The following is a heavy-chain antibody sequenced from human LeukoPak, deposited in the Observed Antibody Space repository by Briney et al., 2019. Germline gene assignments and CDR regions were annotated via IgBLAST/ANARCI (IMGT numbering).Heavy chain of an antibody. CDR3: TRDSGTTGEVKFDP. CDR1: GGSFSGYY. J-gene: IGHJ5*02. D-gene: IGHD3-10*01. V-gene: IGHV4-34*01. CDR2: INHSGST. Sequence: SETLSLTCAVYGGSFSGYYWSWIRQPPGKGLEWIGEINHSGSTNYNPSLKSRVTMSVDTSNNQFSLRLTSVTAADTAMYYCTRDSGTTGEVKFDPWGQGILVTVSS.